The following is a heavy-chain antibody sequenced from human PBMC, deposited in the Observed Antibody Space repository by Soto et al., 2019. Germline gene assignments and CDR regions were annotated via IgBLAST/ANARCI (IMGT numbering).Heavy chain of an antibody. Sequence: ASVKVSCKASGYTFISYYMHWVRQAPGKGLEWMGIINPSGGSTSYAQKFQGRVTMTRDTSTSTVYMELSSLRSEDTAVYYCARAAMVLDYYYGMDVWGQGTTVTVSS. J-gene: IGHJ6*02. CDR3: ARAAMVLDYYYGMDV. V-gene: IGHV1-46*01. CDR2: INPSGGST. D-gene: IGHD5-18*01. CDR1: GYTFISYY.